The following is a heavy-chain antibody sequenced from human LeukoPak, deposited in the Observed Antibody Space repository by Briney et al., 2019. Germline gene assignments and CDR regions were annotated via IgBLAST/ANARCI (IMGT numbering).Heavy chain of an antibody. D-gene: IGHD6-19*01. V-gene: IGHV3-23*01. CDR2: ISGSGST. Sequence: PGGSLRLSCAVSGFTFSSYAMNWVRQAPGKGREWVSTISGSGSTYYADAVNGRFTISIDNSKNTLYLQMNSLRAEDTAVYYCATSSSGWYLYYFDYWGQGTLVTVSS. CDR1: GFTFSSYA. J-gene: IGHJ4*02. CDR3: ATSSSGWYLYYFDY.